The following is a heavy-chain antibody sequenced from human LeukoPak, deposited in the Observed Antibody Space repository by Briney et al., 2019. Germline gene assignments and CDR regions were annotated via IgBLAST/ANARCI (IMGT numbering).Heavy chain of an antibody. D-gene: IGHD3-22*01. J-gene: IGHJ5*02. CDR3: ARVHHYYDDSGSYVISPRRWFDP. V-gene: IGHV4-34*01. Sequence: PSETPSLTCAVYGGSFSGYYWSWIRQPPGKGLEWIGEINHSGSTNYNPSLKSRVTISVDTSKNQFSLKLSSVTAADTAVYYCARVHHYYDDSGSYVISPRRWFDPWGHGTLVTVSS. CDR1: GGSFSGYY. CDR2: INHSGST.